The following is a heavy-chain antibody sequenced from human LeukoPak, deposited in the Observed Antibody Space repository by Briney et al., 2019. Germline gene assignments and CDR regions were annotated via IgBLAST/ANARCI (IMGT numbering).Heavy chain of an antibody. V-gene: IGHV4-38-2*02. D-gene: IGHD4-17*01. CDR3: ARVMTTVIGWFDP. Sequence: SETLSLTCTVSGYSISSGYYWGWIREPPGKGLEWIGSIYHSGSTYSNPSLKSRVTISVDTSKNQFSLKLSSVTAADTAVYYCARVMTTVIGWFDPWGQGTLVTVSS. CDR1: GYSISSGYY. J-gene: IGHJ5*02. CDR2: IYHSGST.